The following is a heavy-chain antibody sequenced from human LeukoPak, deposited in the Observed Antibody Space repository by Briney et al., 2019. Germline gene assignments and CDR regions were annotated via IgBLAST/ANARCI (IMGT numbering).Heavy chain of an antibody. J-gene: IGHJ3*02. CDR3: ARGAMIVVHDAFDI. D-gene: IGHD3-22*01. V-gene: IGHV1-2*02. CDR2: INPNSGGT. Sequence: GASVKVSCKASGYTFTSYYMHWVRQAPGQGLEWMGWINPNSGGTNYAQKFQGRVTMTRDTSISAAYMELSRLRSDDTAVYYCARGAMIVVHDAFDIWGQGTMVTVSS. CDR1: GYTFTSYY.